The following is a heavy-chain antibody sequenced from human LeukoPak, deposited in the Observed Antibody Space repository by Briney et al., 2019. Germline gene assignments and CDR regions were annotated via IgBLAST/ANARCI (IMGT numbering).Heavy chain of an antibody. J-gene: IGHJ4*02. CDR1: GGSFSGYY. CDR3: ARGTSRHPDVAQWLVRTLDY. V-gene: IGHV4-34*01. Sequence: SETLSLTCAVYGGSFSGYYWSWIRQPPGKGLEWIGEINHSGSTNYNPSLKSRVTISVDTSKNQFSLKLSSVTAADTAVYYCARGTSRHPDVAQWLVRTLDYWGQGTLVTVSS. CDR2: INHSGST. D-gene: IGHD6-19*01.